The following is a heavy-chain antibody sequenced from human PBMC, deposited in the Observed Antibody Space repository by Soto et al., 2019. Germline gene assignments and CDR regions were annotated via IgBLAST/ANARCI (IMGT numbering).Heavy chain of an antibody. CDR1: GGTFSSYA. D-gene: IGHD2-2*01. V-gene: IGHV1-69*01. Sequence: QVQLVQSGAEVKKPGSSVKVSCKASGGTFSSYAISWVRQAPGQGLEWMGGIIPIFGTANYAQKFQGRVTITADESTSTAYMELSSLRSEDTAVYDCARGGARYCSSTSCSGFDYWGQGTLVTVSS. J-gene: IGHJ4*02. CDR2: IIPIFGTA. CDR3: ARGGARYCSSTSCSGFDY.